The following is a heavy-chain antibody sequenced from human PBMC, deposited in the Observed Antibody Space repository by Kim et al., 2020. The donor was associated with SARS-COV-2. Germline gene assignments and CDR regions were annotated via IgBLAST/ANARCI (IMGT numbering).Heavy chain of an antibody. CDR3: ARRQFTSGWYYFDY. Sequence: GGSLRLSCAASGFTFSSHWMHWVRQAPGKGLVWVSRINSDGTTTSHGDSVKGRFTISRDNAKNTLYLQMNSLTAEDTAVYYCARRQFTSGWYYFDYWGQG. D-gene: IGHD6-19*01. J-gene: IGHJ4*02. V-gene: IGHV3-74*01. CDR1: GFTFSSHW. CDR2: INSDGTTT.